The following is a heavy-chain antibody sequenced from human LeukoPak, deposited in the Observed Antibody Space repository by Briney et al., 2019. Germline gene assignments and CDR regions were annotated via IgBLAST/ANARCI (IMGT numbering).Heavy chain of an antibody. CDR3: ARTMYSTVQTGAFDY. J-gene: IGHJ4*02. CDR2: INPSGGST. D-gene: IGHD6-13*01. Sequence: ASAKVSCKASGYTFTSYYMHWVRQAPGQGLEWMGIINPSGGSTSYAQKFQGRVTMTRDTSTSTVYMELSSLRSEDTAVYYCARTMYSTVQTGAFDYWGQGTPVTVSS. CDR1: GYTFTSYY. V-gene: IGHV1-46*01.